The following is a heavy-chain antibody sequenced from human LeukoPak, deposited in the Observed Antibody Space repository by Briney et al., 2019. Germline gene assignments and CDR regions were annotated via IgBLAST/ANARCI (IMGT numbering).Heavy chain of an antibody. D-gene: IGHD5-18*01. Sequence: GGSLRLSCAASGITFSNYAVSWVRQAPEKGLDWVSVISGSAHKIRYADSVKGRFTISRDNSENIVYLQMNNLRVEDTAVYYCAGRPTGYSSGYIHWGQGTLVTVSS. J-gene: IGHJ4*02. CDR3: AGRPTGYSSGYIH. CDR2: ISGSAHKI. CDR1: GITFSNYA. V-gene: IGHV3-23*01.